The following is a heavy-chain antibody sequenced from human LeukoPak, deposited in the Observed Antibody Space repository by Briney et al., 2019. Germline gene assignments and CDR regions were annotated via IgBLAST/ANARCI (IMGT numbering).Heavy chain of an antibody. D-gene: IGHD3-22*01. CDR3: ARVDYYDSTGGY. V-gene: IGHV1-69*04. CDR1: GGTFSSYA. Sequence: ASVKVSCKASGGTFSSYAISWVRQAPGQGLEWMGRIIPILGIANYARKFQGRVTITADKSTSTAYMELSSLRSEDTAVYYCARVDYYDSTGGYWGQGTLVTVSS. CDR2: IIPILGIA. J-gene: IGHJ4*02.